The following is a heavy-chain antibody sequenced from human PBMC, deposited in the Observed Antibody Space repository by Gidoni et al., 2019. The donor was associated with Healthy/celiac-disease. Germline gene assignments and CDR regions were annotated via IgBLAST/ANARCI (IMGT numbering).Heavy chain of an antibody. Sequence: QVQRVESGVGVVQPGRSMRLSCAASGFTLSSYAMHGVRQAPGKGLEWVAVISYDGSTKYYADSVNGRFTISTDNSKNTLYLQMNSLGAEDTAVYYCARDAEFEYSSSRCFGYWGQGTLVTVSS. CDR1: GFTLSSYA. CDR3: ARDAEFEYSSSRCFGY. J-gene: IGHJ4*02. V-gene: IGHV3-30-3*01. CDR2: ISYDGSTK. D-gene: IGHD6-6*01.